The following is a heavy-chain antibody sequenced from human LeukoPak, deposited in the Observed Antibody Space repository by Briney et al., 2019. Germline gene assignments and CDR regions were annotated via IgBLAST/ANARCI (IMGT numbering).Heavy chain of an antibody. Sequence: ASVKVSCKASGYTFTGYYMHWVRQAPGQGLEWMGWINPNSGGTNYAQKFQGRVTMTRDTSISTAYMELSRLRSDDTAVYYCARTLYGSGSYYYYYYYMDVWGKGTTVIISS. D-gene: IGHD3-10*01. CDR1: GYTFTGYY. V-gene: IGHV1-2*02. CDR2: INPNSGGT. J-gene: IGHJ6*03. CDR3: ARTLYGSGSYYYYYYYMDV.